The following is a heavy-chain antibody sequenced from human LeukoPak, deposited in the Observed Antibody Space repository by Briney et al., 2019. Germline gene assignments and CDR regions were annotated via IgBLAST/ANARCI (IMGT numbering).Heavy chain of an antibody. CDR2: MHAGNGNT. V-gene: IGHV1-2*02. J-gene: IGHJ4*02. Sequence: ASAKVSCKASGYRFISHYIHWVRQDPGQGPEWLGWMHAGNGNTRYPEKFEGRVTMTRDTSSNTAYMDLTSLRSDDTAVYYCAREGSYCVGGDCYSFDFWGQGTLVTVSS. D-gene: IGHD2-21*02. CDR3: AREGSYCVGGDCYSFDF. CDR1: GYRFISHY.